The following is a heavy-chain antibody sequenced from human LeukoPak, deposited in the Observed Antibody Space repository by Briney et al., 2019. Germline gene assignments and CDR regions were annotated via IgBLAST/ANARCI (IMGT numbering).Heavy chain of an antibody. CDR1: GGSISSNNYF. CDR3: ARHDGRWYFDL. J-gene: IGHJ2*01. V-gene: IGHV4-39*01. CDR2: IHYSGNA. Sequence: PSETLSLTCAVYGGSISSNNYFWGWIRQPPGKGLEWIGSIHYSGNAYYNPSLKSRLTVSVDTSQNQFSLRLNSLTAADTALYYCARHDGRWYFDLWGRGTLVTVSS.